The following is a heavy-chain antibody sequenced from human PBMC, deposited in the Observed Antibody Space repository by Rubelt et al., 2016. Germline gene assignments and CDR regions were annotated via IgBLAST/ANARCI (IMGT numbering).Heavy chain of an antibody. Sequence: QLQLQESGPGLVKPSETLSLTCTVSGGSISSSRYYWGWIRQPPGKGLEWIGSIYYSGGTYYNPSLKSRVPISVDTSKNQFARKLSSVTAADTAVYYCARVSGMVWFGREAWGQGTLVTVSS. CDR1: GGSISSSRYY. CDR3: ARVSGMVWFGREA. J-gene: IGHJ5*02. V-gene: IGHV4-39*07. D-gene: IGHD3-10*01. CDR2: IYYSGGT.